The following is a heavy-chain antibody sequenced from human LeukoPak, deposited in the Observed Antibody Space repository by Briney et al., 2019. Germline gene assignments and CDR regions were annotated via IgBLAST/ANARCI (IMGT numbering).Heavy chain of an antibody. CDR1: NYSISNSLY. D-gene: IGHD4-17*01. J-gene: IGHJ6*03. V-gene: IGHV4-38-2*02. CDR3: ARGTYGYYTDV. CDR2: IYRSGST. Sequence: SETLSLTCSGSNYSISNSLYWGWLRQPPGKGLEWIGSIYRSGSTFYNPSLKSRVTISLDTSKNQFSLKLSSVTAAHTAVYFCARGTYGYYTDVWGKGTTVTVSS.